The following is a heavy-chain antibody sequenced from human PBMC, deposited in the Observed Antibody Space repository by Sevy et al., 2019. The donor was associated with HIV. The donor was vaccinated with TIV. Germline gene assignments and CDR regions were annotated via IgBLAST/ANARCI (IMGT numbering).Heavy chain of an antibody. V-gene: IGHV3-30*18. D-gene: IGHD4-17*01. CDR1: GFTLDTYV. Sequence: GGSLRLSCEVSGFTLDTYVMHWVRQAPGKGLEWVAGLSYDETVKYYGESVKGRFTISRDNSKNILFLQMNFLRVDDTAVYFRAKDPRLYGDNAEGFDYWGQGTLVTVSS. CDR2: LSYDETVK. CDR3: AKDPRLYGDNAEGFDY. J-gene: IGHJ4*02.